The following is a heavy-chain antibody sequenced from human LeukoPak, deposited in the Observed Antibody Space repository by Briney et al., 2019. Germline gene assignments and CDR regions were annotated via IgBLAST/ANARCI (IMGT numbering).Heavy chain of an antibody. Sequence: QPGGSLRLSCAASGFTVSSNYMSWVRQAPGKGLEWVSVIYSGGSTYYADSVKGRFTISRDNSKNTVYLQMNSLRAEDTAVYYCARGSVITLRPDYWGQGTLVTVSS. V-gene: IGHV3-53*01. CDR1: GFTVSSNY. CDR2: IYSGGST. CDR3: ARGSVITLRPDY. J-gene: IGHJ4*02. D-gene: IGHD3-22*01.